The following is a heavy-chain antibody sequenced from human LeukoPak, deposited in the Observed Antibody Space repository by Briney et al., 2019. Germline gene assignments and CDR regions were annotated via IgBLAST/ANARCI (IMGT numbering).Heavy chain of an antibody. CDR3: ARSRVWSDYWGYFDY. D-gene: IGHD3-3*01. Sequence: PSETLSLTCTVSGGSIIGYYWSWIRQPPGKGLDWIGYIYHSGSTNYNPSLKSRVTISVDTSKTQISLKLRAVTAADTAVYYCARSRVWSDYWGYFDYWGQGTLVTASS. J-gene: IGHJ4*02. CDR1: GGSIIGYY. CDR2: IYHSGST. V-gene: IGHV4-59*01.